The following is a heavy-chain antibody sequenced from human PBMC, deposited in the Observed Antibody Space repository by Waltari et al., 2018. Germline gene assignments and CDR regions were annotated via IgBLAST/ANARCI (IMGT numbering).Heavy chain of an antibody. CDR3: ANLHSSSWYYFDY. D-gene: IGHD6-13*01. CDR1: GFTFSSYA. Sequence: EVQLLESGGGLVQPGGSLRLSCAASGFTFSSYAMSWVRQAPGKWLEWVLAISGSGGSTYYADSVKGRFTISRDNSKNTLYLQMNSLRAEDTAVYYCANLHSSSWYYFDYWGQGTLVTVSS. CDR2: ISGSGGST. V-gene: IGHV3-23*01. J-gene: IGHJ4*02.